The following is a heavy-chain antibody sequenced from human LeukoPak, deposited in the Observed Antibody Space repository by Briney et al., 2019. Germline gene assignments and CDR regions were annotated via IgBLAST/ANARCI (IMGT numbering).Heavy chain of an antibody. CDR1: GFTFSSYA. Sequence: GGSLRLSCAASGFTFSSYAMSWVRQAPGKGLEWVSAIGIAGDTYYAGSVKGRFTISRENAKNSLYLQMNSLRAEDTAVYYCARAWGTVTTFLDGWYFDLWGRGTMVTVSS. CDR3: ARAWGTVTTFLDGWYFDL. J-gene: IGHJ2*01. V-gene: IGHV3-13*01. CDR2: IGIAGDT. D-gene: IGHD3-16*01.